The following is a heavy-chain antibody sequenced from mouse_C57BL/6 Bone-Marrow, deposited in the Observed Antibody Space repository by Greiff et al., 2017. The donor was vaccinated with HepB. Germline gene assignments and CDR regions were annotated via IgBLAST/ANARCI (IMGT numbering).Heavy chain of an antibody. V-gene: IGHV14-2*01. CDR1: GFNITDYY. CDR3: DYYGSSYYGVVYFDY. D-gene: IGHD1-1*01. J-gene: IGHJ2*01. CDR2: IDPEDGET. Sequence: EVQLKQSGAELVKPGASVKLSCTASGFNITDYYMHWVKQRTEQGLEWIGRIDPEDGETKYAPKFQGKATITADTSSNTAYLQLSSLTSEDTAVYYCDYYGSSYYGVVYFDYWGQGTTLTVSS.